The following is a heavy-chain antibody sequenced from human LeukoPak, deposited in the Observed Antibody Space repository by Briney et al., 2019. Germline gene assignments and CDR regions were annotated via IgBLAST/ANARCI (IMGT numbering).Heavy chain of an antibody. CDR1: GGSIRSSYYY. Sequence: SETLSLTCTVSGGSIRSSYYYWGWIRQPPGKGLEWIGSIYYSGSTYYNPSLKSRVTISVDTSKNQFSLKLSSVTAADTAVYYCARGGDGYNDWFDPWGQGTLVTVSS. CDR3: ARGGDGYNDWFDP. CDR2: IYYSGST. V-gene: IGHV4-39*01. D-gene: IGHD5-24*01. J-gene: IGHJ5*02.